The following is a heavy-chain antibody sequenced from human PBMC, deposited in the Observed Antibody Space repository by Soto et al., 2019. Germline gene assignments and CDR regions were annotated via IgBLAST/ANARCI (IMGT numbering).Heavy chain of an antibody. CDR2: ISSSSSYI. D-gene: IGHD3-3*01. Sequence: SGGSLRLSCAASGFTFSSYSMNWVRQAPGKGLEWVSSISSSSSYIYYADSVKGRFTISRDNAKNSLYLQMNSLRAEDTAVYYCAREEVSIFGVVRVLYYYYMDVWGKGTTVTVSS. CDR3: AREEVSIFGVVRVLYYYYMDV. CDR1: GFTFSSYS. V-gene: IGHV3-21*01. J-gene: IGHJ6*03.